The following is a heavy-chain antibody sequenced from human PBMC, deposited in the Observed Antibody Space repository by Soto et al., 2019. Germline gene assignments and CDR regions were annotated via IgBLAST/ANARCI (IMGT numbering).Heavy chain of an antibody. D-gene: IGHD2-15*01. Sequence: PGGSLRLSCAASGFTFSSYGMHWVRQAPGKGLEWVAVIWYDGSNKYYADSVKGRFTISRDNSKNTLYLQMNSLRAEDTAVYYCASIPCSGGSCYSGWFDPWGQGTLVTVSS. CDR1: GFTFSSYG. CDR3: ASIPCSGGSCYSGWFDP. CDR2: IWYDGSNK. J-gene: IGHJ5*02. V-gene: IGHV3-33*01.